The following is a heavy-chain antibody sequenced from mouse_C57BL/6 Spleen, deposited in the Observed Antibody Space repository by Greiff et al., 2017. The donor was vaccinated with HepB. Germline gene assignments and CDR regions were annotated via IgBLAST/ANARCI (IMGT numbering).Heavy chain of an antibody. V-gene: IGHV7-3*01. Sequence: EVKLMESGGGLVQPGGSLSLSCAASGFTFTDYYMSWVRQPPGKALEWLGFIRNKANGYTTEYSASVKGRFTISRDNSQSILYLQMNALRAEDSATYYCARYYYYGSSWYFDVWGTGTTVTVSS. J-gene: IGHJ1*03. CDR2: IRNKANGYTT. CDR1: GFTFTDYY. D-gene: IGHD1-1*01. CDR3: ARYYYYGSSWYFDV.